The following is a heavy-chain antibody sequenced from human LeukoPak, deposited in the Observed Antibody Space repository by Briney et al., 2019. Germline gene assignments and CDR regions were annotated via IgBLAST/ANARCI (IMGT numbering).Heavy chain of an antibody. Sequence: GGSLRLSCAASGFTFSSYEMNWVRQAPGKGLEWVSYISSSGSTIYYADSVKGRFTISRDNAKNSLYLQMNSLRAEDTAVYYCATLSSYYDILTGYDCWGQGTLVTVSS. CDR1: GFTFSSYE. CDR3: ATLSSYYDILTGYDC. J-gene: IGHJ4*02. V-gene: IGHV3-48*03. CDR2: ISSSGSTI. D-gene: IGHD3-9*01.